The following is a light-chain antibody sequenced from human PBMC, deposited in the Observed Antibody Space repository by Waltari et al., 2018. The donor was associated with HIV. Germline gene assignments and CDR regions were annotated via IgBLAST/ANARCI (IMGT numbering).Light chain of an antibody. J-gene: IGKJ3*01. CDR2: AAS. CDR3: QESFSALPFT. V-gene: IGKV1-39*01. Sequence: DIHMTQSPPSLSASVGDRVTITCRASQSISVYLNWYQQKSGEAPRVLIYAASNLQSGVPSRFSGSGSGTDFTLTISSLQPEDFGTYYCQESFSALPFTFGSGTKVDIK. CDR1: QSISVY.